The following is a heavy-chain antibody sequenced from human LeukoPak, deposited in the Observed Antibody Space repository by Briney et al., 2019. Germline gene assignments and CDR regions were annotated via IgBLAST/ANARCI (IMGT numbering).Heavy chain of an antibody. CDR3: ARDKLIAAAGTVAYYGLDV. Sequence: SETLSLTCSVSGGSISNYFWNWIRPPPGKGLEWIGNIYYTGSTNYSPSLKSRVTISVDMSKNQFSLKLTSVTAADTAVYYCARDKLIAAAGTVAYYGLDVWGRGTTVTVSS. J-gene: IGHJ6*02. D-gene: IGHD6-13*01. CDR1: GGSISNYF. CDR2: IYYTGST. V-gene: IGHV4-59*01.